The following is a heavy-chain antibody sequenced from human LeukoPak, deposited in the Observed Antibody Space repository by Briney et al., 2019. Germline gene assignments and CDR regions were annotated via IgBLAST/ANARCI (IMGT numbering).Heavy chain of an antibody. CDR1: GQSLTGYF. CDR2: IGPNTGDT. V-gene: IGHV1-2*06. Sequence: ASVKVSCTASGQSLTGYFIHWVRQAPGQGLEWVGRIGPNTGDTIYAQNFQGRVTVTSATSISTAYMELSRLTSDDTAVYFCARLGLHGSGTYYFFDYWGQGTLVTVSS. J-gene: IGHJ4*02. D-gene: IGHD3-10*01. CDR3: ARLGLHGSGTYYFFDY.